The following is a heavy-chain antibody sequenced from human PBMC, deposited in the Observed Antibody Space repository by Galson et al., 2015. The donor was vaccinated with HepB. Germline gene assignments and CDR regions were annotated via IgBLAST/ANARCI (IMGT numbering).Heavy chain of an antibody. CDR2: IYWDDDK. D-gene: IGHD1-1*01. V-gene: IGHV2-5*02. CDR1: GFSLSTTDVG. CDR3: AHRVHYHGNWDGCYFDY. Sequence: PALVKPTQTLTLTCSFSGFSLSTTDVGVGWIRQPPGGALEWLALIYWDDDKRYSPSLRSRLTITKDITKNQVVLSVTNVDPVDTATYFCAHRVHYHGNWDGCYFDYWGQGSLVTVAS. J-gene: IGHJ4*02.